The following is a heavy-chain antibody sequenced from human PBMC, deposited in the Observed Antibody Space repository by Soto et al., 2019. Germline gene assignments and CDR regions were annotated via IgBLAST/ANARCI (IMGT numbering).Heavy chain of an antibody. J-gene: IGHJ6*02. CDR2: ISGSGGST. Sequence: VGSLRLSCAASGFTFSSYAMSWVRQAPGKGLEWVSAISGSGGSTYYADSVKGRFTISRDNSKNTLYLQMNSLRAEDTAVYYCAKGSGYDFWSGSPITPYYYGMDVWGQGTTVTVSS. CDR1: GFTFSSYA. CDR3: AKGSGYDFWSGSPITPYYYGMDV. V-gene: IGHV3-23*01. D-gene: IGHD3-3*01.